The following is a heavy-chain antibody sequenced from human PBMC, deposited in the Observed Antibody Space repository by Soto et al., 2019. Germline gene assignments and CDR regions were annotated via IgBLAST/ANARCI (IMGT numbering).Heavy chain of an antibody. CDR3: AREPLLLWFGGGLDY. D-gene: IGHD3-10*01. Sequence: QVQLQQWGAGLLKPSETLSLTCAVYGGSFSGYYWSWIRQPPGKGLEWIGEINHSGSTNYNPSLSGRVTISVDTSMNQFSLKLSSVTAADMAVYYCAREPLLLWFGGGLDYWGQGTLVTVSS. V-gene: IGHV4-34*01. CDR1: GGSFSGYY. J-gene: IGHJ4*02. CDR2: INHSGST.